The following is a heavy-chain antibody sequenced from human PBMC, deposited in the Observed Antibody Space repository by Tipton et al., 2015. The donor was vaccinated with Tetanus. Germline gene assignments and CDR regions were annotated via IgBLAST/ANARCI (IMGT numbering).Heavy chain of an antibody. CDR2: IYYSGST. CDR3: ARIRQVGKPGPFFAY. D-gene: IGHD7-27*01. Sequence: TLSLTCSVSGGSINPYYWSWIRQPPGKGLEWIGYIYYSGSTNYNPSLRSRVTISVDTSKNQFSLKLSSVTAVDTAVYYCARIRQVGKPGPFFAYWGQGTLVTVSS. CDR1: GGSINPYY. V-gene: IGHV4-59*07. J-gene: IGHJ4*02.